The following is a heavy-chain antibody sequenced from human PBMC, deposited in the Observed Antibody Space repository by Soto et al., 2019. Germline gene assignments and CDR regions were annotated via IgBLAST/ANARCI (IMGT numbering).Heavy chain of an antibody. CDR2: IYHSGST. D-gene: IGHD6-13*01. CDR1: GGSISSSNW. V-gene: IGHV4-4*02. CDR3: ARERRYSSSWYGYYYGMDV. Sequence: QVQLQESGPGLVKPSGTLSLTCAVSGGSISSSNWWSWVRQPPGKGLEWSGEIYHSGSTNYNPSLKSRVTISVDKSKNQFSLKLSSVTAADTAVYYCARERRYSSSWYGYYYGMDVWGQGTTVTVSS. J-gene: IGHJ6*02.